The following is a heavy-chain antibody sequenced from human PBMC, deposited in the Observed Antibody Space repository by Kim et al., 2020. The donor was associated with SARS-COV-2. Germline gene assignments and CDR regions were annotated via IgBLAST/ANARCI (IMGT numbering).Heavy chain of an antibody. CDR1: GGSISSYY. J-gene: IGHJ6*03. Sequence: SETLSLTCTVSGGSISSYYWSWIRQPPGKGLEWIGYIYYSGSTNYNPSLKSRVTISVDTSKNQFSLKLSSVTAADTAVYYCARAYSSSLAYYYYYYMDVWGRGATVTVSS. CDR2: IYYSGST. V-gene: IGHV4-59*01. CDR3: ARAYSSSLAYYYYYYMDV. D-gene: IGHD6-6*01.